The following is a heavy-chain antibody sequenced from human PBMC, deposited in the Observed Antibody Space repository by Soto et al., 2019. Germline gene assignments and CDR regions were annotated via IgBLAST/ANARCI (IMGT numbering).Heavy chain of an antibody. CDR1: GGSISSYY. D-gene: IGHD3-9*01. V-gene: IGHV4-59*01. J-gene: IGHJ5*02. Sequence: SETLSLTCTVSGGSISSYYWNWIRQPPGKGLKWIGYIYYSGSTKYNPSLKSRVTISVDTSKNQFSLKLSSVTAADTAVYYCARDRLANWFDPWGQGTLVTVSS. CDR3: ARDRLANWFDP. CDR2: IYYSGST.